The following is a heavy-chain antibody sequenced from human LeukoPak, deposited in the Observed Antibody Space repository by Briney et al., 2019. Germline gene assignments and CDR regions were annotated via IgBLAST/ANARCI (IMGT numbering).Heavy chain of an antibody. D-gene: IGHD2-2*01. V-gene: IGHV1-2*02. CDR2: INPNSGGT. CDR1: GYTFTGYY. J-gene: IGHJ5*02. Sequence: ASVKVSCKASGYTFTGYYMHWVRQAPGQGLEWMGWINPNSGGTNYAQKFQGRVTMTRDTSISTAYVELSRLRSDDTAVYYCARGRGYCSSTSCYSNWFDPWGQGTLVTVSS. CDR3: ARGRGYCSSTSCYSNWFDP.